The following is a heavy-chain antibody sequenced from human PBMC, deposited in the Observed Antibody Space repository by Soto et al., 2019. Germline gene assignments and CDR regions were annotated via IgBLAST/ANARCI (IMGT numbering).Heavy chain of an antibody. CDR2: IHHSGST. Sequence: QVQLQESCPGLVKPSGTLSLTCAVSGGSISSSNWWSWVRQPPGKGLEWIGEIHHSGSTNYNPALKRRVTIAVDKSKNQFSLKLSSVTAADTAVYYCASPWQLVHDAFDIWGQGTMVTVSS. CDR3: ASPWQLVHDAFDI. J-gene: IGHJ3*02. V-gene: IGHV4-4*02. D-gene: IGHD6-6*01. CDR1: GGSISSSNW.